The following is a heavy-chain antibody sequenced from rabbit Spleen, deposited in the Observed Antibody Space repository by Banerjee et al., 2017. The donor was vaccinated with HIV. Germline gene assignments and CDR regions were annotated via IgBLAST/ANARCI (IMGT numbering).Heavy chain of an antibody. Sequence: QEQLVESGGGLVQPGASLTLTCTASGFSFSSSYDMCWVRQAPGKGLEWIGCIYTGNNKNYYASWAKGRFTISKTSSTMVTLQMTSLTAADTATYFCARDTGNGYWHFNLWGQGTLVTVS. J-gene: IGHJ4*01. CDR1: GFSFSSSYD. CDR2: IYTGNNKN. D-gene: IGHD8-1*01. V-gene: IGHV1S45*01. CDR3: ARDTGNGYWHFNL.